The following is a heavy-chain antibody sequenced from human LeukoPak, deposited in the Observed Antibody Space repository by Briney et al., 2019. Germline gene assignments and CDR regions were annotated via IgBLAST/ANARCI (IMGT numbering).Heavy chain of an antibody. J-gene: IGHJ4*02. CDR3: ARSSESYDSSGYYSYYFDY. CDR1: GGSISSYY. V-gene: IGHV4-4*07. Sequence: SETLSVTCTVSGGSISSYYWSWIRQPAGKGLEWIGRIYTSGSTNYNPSLRSRVTISVDTSKNQFSLKLSSVTAADTAVYYCARSSESYDSSGYYSYYFDYWGQGTLVTVSS. D-gene: IGHD3-22*01. CDR2: IYTSGST.